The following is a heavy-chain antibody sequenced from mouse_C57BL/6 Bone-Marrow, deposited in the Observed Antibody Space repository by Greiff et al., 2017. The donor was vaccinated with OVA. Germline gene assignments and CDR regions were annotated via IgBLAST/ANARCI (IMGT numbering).Heavy chain of an antibody. CDR3: ARPKALFYGTWYFDV. D-gene: IGHD2-1*01. V-gene: IGHV15-2*01. Sequence: QVQLKESGSELRSPGSSVKLSCKDFDSEVFPIAYMSWVRQKPGHGFEWIGGILPSIGRTIYGEKFEEKATLDADTLSNTAYLELNSLTSEDSAIYYGARPKALFYGTWYFDVWGTGTTVTVSS. J-gene: IGHJ1*03. CDR2: ILPSIGRT. CDR1: DSEVFPIAY.